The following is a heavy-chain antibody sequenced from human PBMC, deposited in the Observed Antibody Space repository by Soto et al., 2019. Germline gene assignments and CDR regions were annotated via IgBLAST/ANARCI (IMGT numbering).Heavy chain of an antibody. Sequence: LRLSCAASGFTFSQFWMHWVRQAPGKGLVWVSRINTEGSSADYADSVKGRFTISRDNAENTVFLQMNGLTAEDTAVYYCTRDPMGATSYWGQGTLVTVSS. CDR2: INTEGSSA. D-gene: IGHD1-26*01. CDR1: GFTFSQFW. J-gene: IGHJ4*02. CDR3: TRDPMGATSY. V-gene: IGHV3-74*01.